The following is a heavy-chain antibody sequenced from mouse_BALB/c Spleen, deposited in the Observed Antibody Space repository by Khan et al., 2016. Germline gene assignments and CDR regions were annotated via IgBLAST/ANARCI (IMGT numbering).Heavy chain of an antibody. J-gene: IGHJ4*01. D-gene: IGHD2-14*01. V-gene: IGHV5-6-3*01. Sequence: EVELVESGGGLVQPGGSLKLSCAASGFTFSTYAMSWARQTPDKRLELVATINSNGGSTYYPDNVKGRFTISGDNAKNTLYLQMSSLKSEDTAMYYCARVRQAVDYWGQGTSVTVSS. CDR1: GFTFSTYA. CDR2: INSNGGST. CDR3: ARVRQAVDY.